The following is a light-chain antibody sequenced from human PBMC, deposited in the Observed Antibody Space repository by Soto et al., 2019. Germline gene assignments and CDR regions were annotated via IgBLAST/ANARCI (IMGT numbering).Light chain of an antibody. J-gene: IGKJ2*01. CDR2: GTS. CDR3: QQSYSAPRT. V-gene: IGKV1-39*01. Sequence: DSQMTQSPSSLPASVGDRISITCRGSQSLGSYLSWYQQKPGKAPKLLIYGTSNLQSGVPSRFSGSGSETGFTLTISSLQPEDFASYYCQQSYSAPRTFGQGTKVDIK. CDR1: QSLGSY.